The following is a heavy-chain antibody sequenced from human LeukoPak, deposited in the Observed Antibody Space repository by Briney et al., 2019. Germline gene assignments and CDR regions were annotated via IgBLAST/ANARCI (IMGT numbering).Heavy chain of an antibody. J-gene: IGHJ4*02. V-gene: IGHV3-23*01. D-gene: IGHD2-2*01. CDR2: ISGSGGTT. CDR3: AKPGYQLPDPLYYFDY. CDR1: GFIFSTYA. Sequence: GGSLRLSCAASGFIFSTYAMSWVRQAPGKGLEWVSAISGSGGTTYYADSVKGRFTISRDRSKNTLYLQMNSLRAEDTAVYYCAKPGYQLPDPLYYFDYWGQGTLVTVSS.